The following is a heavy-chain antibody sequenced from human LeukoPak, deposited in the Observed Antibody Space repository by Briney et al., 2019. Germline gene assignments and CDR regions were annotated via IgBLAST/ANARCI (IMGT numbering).Heavy chain of an antibody. Sequence: ASVKVSCKASGYSFTSNYIHWVRQAPGQGLEWMGMIYPSDGSTSYAQKFQGRVTVTRDTSTSTVHLELSGLRSEDTAVYYCARDQEAFDYWGQGTLVTVSS. CDR2: IYPSDGST. CDR3: ARDQEAFDY. CDR1: GYSFTSNY. V-gene: IGHV1-46*01. J-gene: IGHJ4*02.